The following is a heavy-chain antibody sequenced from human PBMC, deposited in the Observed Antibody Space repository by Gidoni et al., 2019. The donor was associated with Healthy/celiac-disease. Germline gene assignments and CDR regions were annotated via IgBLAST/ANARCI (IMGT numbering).Heavy chain of an antibody. J-gene: IGHJ5*02. V-gene: IGHV4-4*07. CDR2: IYTSGST. Sequence: QVQLQESGPGLVKPSETLSLTCTVSGGSISSYYWSWIRQPAGKGLEWIGRIYTSGSTNYNPSLKSRVTMSVDTSKNQFSLKLSSVTAADTAVYYCARDRRQRLNWNYVFNWFDPWGQGTLVTVSS. CDR1: GGSISSYY. D-gene: IGHD1-7*01. CDR3: ARDRRQRLNWNYVFNWFDP.